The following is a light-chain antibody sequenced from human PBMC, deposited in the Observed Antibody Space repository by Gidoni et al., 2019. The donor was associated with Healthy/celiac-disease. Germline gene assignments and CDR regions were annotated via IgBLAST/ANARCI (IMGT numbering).Light chain of an antibody. J-gene: IGKJ4*01. CDR1: QSVSSSY. CDR2: GAS. V-gene: IGKV3-20*01. Sequence: EIALTQAAGTLCLSPGERATLSCRASQSVSSSYLAWYQQKPGQAPRLLIYGASSRATGIPDRFSGSGSGTDFTLTISRLEPEDFAVYYCQQYGSSPLTFGGGTKVEIK. CDR3: QQYGSSPLT.